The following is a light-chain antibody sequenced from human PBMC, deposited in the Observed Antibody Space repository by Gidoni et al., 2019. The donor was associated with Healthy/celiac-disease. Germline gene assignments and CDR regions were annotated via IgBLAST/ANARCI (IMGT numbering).Light chain of an antibody. CDR2: GAS. CDR1: QSVNSN. CDR3: QQYNRWPPYT. J-gene: IGKJ2*01. Sequence: EIVMTQSPATLSVSPGERATLSCRASQSVNSNLAWYQQKLGQAPRSLIYGASTRATGIPARFSGSASGTEFTLTISSLQSEDFAVYYCQQYNRWPPYTFGQGTKLEIK. V-gene: IGKV3-15*01.